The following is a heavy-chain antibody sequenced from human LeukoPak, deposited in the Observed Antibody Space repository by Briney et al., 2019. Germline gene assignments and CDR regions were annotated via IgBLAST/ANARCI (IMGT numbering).Heavy chain of an antibody. V-gene: IGHV3-30*04. Sequence: GGSLRLSCAASGFTFSSYAMHWVRQAPGEGLEWVALISYDGSNKYYADSVKGRFTISRDNAKNSLYLQMNSLRDEDTAVYYCAKESDYGDYVGYWGQGTLVTVSS. J-gene: IGHJ4*02. D-gene: IGHD4-17*01. CDR2: ISYDGSNK. CDR1: GFTFSSYA. CDR3: AKESDYGDYVGY.